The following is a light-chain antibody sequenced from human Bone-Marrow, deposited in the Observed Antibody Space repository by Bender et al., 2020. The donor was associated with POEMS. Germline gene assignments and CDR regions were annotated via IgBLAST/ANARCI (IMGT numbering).Light chain of an antibody. CDR1: NIADKT. CDR3: QAWINGAV. Sequence: SYGLTQPPSVSVAPGETARITCGGNNIADKTVHWYRQRPGQAPVLVVYDDTDRPSGIPERFSGSRSATTATLSIRGVEVGDEGDYYCQAWINGAVFGGGTKLTVL. J-gene: IGLJ3*02. CDR2: DDT. V-gene: IGLV3-21*02.